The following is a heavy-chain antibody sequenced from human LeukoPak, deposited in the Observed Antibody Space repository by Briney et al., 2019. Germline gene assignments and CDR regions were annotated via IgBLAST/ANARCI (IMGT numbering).Heavy chain of an antibody. CDR2: IWYDGSNK. CDR1: GFTFSSSG. J-gene: IGHJ4*02. V-gene: IGHV3-30*02. Sequence: GGSLRLSCAASGFTFSSSGMNWVRQAPGKGREGVAFIWYDGSNKYYADSVKGRFTVSRDSSKNTVYLQMNSLRVEDTAVYHCAKAKSSGHNLEYWGQGTLVTVSS. CDR3: AKAKSSGHNLEY. D-gene: IGHD5-18*01.